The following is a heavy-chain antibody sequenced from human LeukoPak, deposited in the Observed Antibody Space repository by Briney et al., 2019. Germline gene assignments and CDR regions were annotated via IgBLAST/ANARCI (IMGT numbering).Heavy chain of an antibody. CDR2: INHSGST. D-gene: IGHD1-26*01. J-gene: IGHJ5*02. CDR3: ARASYSIGYNWFDP. CDR1: GGSFSGYY. V-gene: IGHV4-34*01. Sequence: SETLSLTCAVYGGSFSGYYWSWIRQPPGKGLEWIGEINHSGSTNYNPSLKSRVTISVDTSKNQFSLKLSSVTAADTAVYYCARASYSIGYNWFDPWSQGTLVTVSS.